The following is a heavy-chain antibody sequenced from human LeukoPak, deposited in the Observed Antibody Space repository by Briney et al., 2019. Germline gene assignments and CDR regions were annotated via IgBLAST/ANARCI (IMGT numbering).Heavy chain of an antibody. CDR3: ARASITYYYYNYMGV. D-gene: IGHD1-14*01. Sequence: SETLSLTCTVSGGSISSSSYYWGWIRQPPGKGLEWIGSIYYSGSTYYNPSLKSRVTISVDTSKNQFSLKLSSVTAADTAVYYCARASITYYYYNYMGVWGKGTTVTVSS. J-gene: IGHJ6*03. CDR2: IYYSGST. CDR1: GGSISSSSYY. V-gene: IGHV4-39*01.